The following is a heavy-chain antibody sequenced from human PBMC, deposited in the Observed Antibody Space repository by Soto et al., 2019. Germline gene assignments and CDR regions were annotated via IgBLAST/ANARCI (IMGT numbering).Heavy chain of an antibody. D-gene: IGHD4-4*01. V-gene: IGHV4-34*01. CDR3: ARTLTVTYAFDI. CDR2: INHSGST. Sequence: QVQLQQWGAGLLKPSETLSLTCAVYGGSFSGYYWSWIRQPPGKGLEWIGEINHSGSTNYNPSLKSRVAISVDTSKVQFSLKLSSVTAADTAVYYCARTLTVTYAFDIWGQGTMVTVSS. J-gene: IGHJ3*02. CDR1: GGSFSGYY.